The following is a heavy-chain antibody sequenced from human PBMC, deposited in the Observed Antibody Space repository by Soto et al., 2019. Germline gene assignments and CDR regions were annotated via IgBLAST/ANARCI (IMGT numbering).Heavy chain of an antibody. J-gene: IGHJ3*02. V-gene: IGHV3-13*01. Sequence: GGSLRLSCAASGFTFSSYDMHWVRQATGKGLEWVSAIGTAGDTYYPGSVKGRFTISRENAKNSLYLQMNSLRAEDTAVYYCARGYSSGWYVGAFDIWGQGTMVTVSS. CDR2: IGTAGDT. D-gene: IGHD6-19*01. CDR3: ARGYSSGWYVGAFDI. CDR1: GFTFSSYD.